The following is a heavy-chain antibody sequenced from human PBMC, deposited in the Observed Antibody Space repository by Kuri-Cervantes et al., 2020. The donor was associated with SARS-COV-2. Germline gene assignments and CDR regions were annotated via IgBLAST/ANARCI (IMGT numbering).Heavy chain of an antibody. D-gene: IGHD4-17*01. V-gene: IGHV5-51*01. J-gene: IGHJ6*02. CDR2: IYPGDSDT. Sequence: GGSLRLSCKGSGYSFTSYWIGWVRQMPGKGLEWMGIIYPGDSDTRYSPSFQGQVTISADKSISTAYLQWSSLKASDTAMYYCARQSRGATATATTDYYYYGMDVWGQGTTVTVSS. CDR1: GYSFTSYW. CDR3: ARQSRGATATATTDYYYYGMDV.